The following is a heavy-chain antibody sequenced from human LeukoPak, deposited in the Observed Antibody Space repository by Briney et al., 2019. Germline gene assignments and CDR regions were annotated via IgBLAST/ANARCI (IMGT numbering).Heavy chain of an antibody. J-gene: IGHJ3*02. Sequence: SVKVSCKASGYTFTSYGISWVRQAPGQGLEWMGGIIPIFGTANYAQKFQGRVTITADESTSTAYMELSSLRSEDTAVYYCATKAVGGYYGDDAFDIWGQGTMVTVSS. CDR3: ATKAVGGYYGDDAFDI. CDR1: GYTFTSYG. V-gene: IGHV1-69*13. CDR2: IIPIFGTA. D-gene: IGHD3-10*01.